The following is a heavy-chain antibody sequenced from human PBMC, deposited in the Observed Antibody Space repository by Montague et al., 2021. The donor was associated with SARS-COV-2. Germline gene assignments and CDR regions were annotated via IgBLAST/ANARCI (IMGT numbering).Heavy chain of an antibody. V-gene: IGHV4-59*12. CDR1: GGSISSYY. Sequence: SETLSLTCTVSGGSISSYYWSWIRQPPGKGLEWIGYIYYSGSTNYNPSLKSRVTISVDTSKNQFSLRLNSLTAADTAVYYCARDFPTGRYYFDFWGQGTMVIVSS. CDR2: IYYSGST. J-gene: IGHJ4*02. D-gene: IGHD3-10*01. CDR3: ARDFPTGRYYFDF.